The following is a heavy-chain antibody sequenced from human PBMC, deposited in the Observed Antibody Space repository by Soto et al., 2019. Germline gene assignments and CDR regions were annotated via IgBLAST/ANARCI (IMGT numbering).Heavy chain of an antibody. D-gene: IGHD3-22*01. Sequence: QVQLVQSGAEVKKPGSSVKVSCKASGGTFSSYAISWVRQAPGQGLEWMGGIIPIFGTANYAQKFQGRVMITADESTSTAYMELSSLRSEDTAVYYCARVETPYYYDSSGYYDYWGQGTLVTVSS. CDR1: GGTFSSYA. V-gene: IGHV1-69*01. CDR3: ARVETPYYYDSSGYYDY. CDR2: IIPIFGTA. J-gene: IGHJ4*02.